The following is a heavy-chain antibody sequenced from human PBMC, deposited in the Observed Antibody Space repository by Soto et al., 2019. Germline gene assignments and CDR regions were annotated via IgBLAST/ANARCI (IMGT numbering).Heavy chain of an antibody. CDR2: IKQDGTEI. V-gene: IGHV3-7*01. CDR3: ARVREWGWFAP. Sequence: PGXSLRLSCVDSGFTFSDYWMGWFRQAPVNGLEWVANIKQDGTEIYYVDSVKGRFFISRDNAKNSLYLQMNSLRAEDTAVYYCARVREWGWFAPWGQGTLVTVSS. D-gene: IGHD1-26*01. CDR1: GFTFSDYW. J-gene: IGHJ5*02.